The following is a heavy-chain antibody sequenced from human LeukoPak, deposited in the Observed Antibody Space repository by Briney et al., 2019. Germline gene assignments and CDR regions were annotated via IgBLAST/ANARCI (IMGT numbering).Heavy chain of an antibody. Sequence: GASVKVSCRASGYTFTGYYMHWVRQAPGQGLEWMGWINPNSGGTNYAQKFQGRVTMTRDTSISTAYMELSRLRSDDTAVYYCARDLRGSSGWKYYYYMDVWGKGTTVTVSS. CDR3: ARDLRGSSGWKYYYYMDV. CDR2: INPNSGGT. J-gene: IGHJ6*03. CDR1: GYTFTGYY. V-gene: IGHV1-2*02. D-gene: IGHD6-19*01.